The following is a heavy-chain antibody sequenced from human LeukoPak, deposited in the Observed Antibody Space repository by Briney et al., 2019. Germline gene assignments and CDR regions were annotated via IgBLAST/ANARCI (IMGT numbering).Heavy chain of an antibody. V-gene: IGHV3-20*04. D-gene: IGHD6-19*01. CDR3: ASTVAGSDLYYYYYMDV. Sequence: PGGSLRLSCAASGFTFDDYGMSWVRQAPGKGLEWVSGINWNGGSTGYADSVKGRFTISRDNAKNSLYLQMNSLRAEDTAVYYCASTVAGSDLYYYYYMDVWGKGTTVTISS. CDR1: GFTFDDYG. J-gene: IGHJ6*03. CDR2: INWNGGST.